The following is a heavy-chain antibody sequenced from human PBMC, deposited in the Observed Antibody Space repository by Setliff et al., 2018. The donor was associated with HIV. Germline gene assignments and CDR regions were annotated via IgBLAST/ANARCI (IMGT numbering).Heavy chain of an antibody. CDR2: IYHSGST. CDR1: GFSFASYW. D-gene: IGHD3-3*01. CDR3: ARQHPFLEWLPLHFDY. V-gene: IGHV4-4*02. J-gene: IGHJ4*02. Sequence: GSLRLSCAASGFSFASYWMSWVRQAPGKGLEWIGSIYHSGSTYYNPSLKSRVAISVDTSKNRFSLKLASVTAADTAVYYCARQHPFLEWLPLHFDYWGQGALVTVSS.